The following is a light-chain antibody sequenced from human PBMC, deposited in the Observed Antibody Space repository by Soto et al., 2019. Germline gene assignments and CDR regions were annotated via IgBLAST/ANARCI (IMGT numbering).Light chain of an antibody. J-gene: IGLJ2*01. CDR3: SSFAGSNEMV. Sequence: QSVLTQPPSASGSPGQSVTISCTGTSSDVGGYNYVSWYQQHPGKAPKVMIYEVSKRPSGVPDRFSGSKSGNTASLTVSGLQAEDEAYYYCSSFAGSNEMVFGGGTKVTVL. CDR2: EVS. V-gene: IGLV2-8*01. CDR1: SSDVGGYNY.